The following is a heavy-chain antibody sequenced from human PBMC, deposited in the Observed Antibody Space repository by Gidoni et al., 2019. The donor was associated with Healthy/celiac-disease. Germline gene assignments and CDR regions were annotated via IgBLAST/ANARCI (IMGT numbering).Heavy chain of an antibody. V-gene: IGHV5-51*01. CDR1: GYSFTSYW. J-gene: IGHJ4*02. CDR2: IYPGDSDT. D-gene: IGHD3-22*01. CDR3: ARTPFLEDSSGYVYFDY. Sequence: EVQLVQSGAAVKKPGESLKISCKGSGYSFTSYWIGWVRQMPGKGLEWMGIIYPGDSDTRYSPSFQGQVTISADKSISTAYLQWSSLKASDTAMYYCARTPFLEDSSGYVYFDYWGQGTLVTVSS.